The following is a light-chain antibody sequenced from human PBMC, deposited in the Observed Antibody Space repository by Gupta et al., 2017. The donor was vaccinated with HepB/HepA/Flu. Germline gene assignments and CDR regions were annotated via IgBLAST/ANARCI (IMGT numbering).Light chain of an antibody. CDR2: YSSDSSK. CDR1: SDIDVNKYN. J-gene: IGLJ2*01. CDR3: MIWPSNAVR. Sequence: QPVLTQPPSSSASPGESARLTCTLPSDIDVNKYNMYWYQQKPGSPPRYLLYYSSDSSKGQGSGVPSRFAGSKDASANTGILFISGLQSDDEADDYCMIWPSNAVRFGGGTKLTVL. V-gene: IGLV5-37*01.